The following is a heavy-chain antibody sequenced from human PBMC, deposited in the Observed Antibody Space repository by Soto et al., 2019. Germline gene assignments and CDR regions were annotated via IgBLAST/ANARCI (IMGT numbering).Heavy chain of an antibody. D-gene: IGHD2-15*01. J-gene: IGHJ5*02. CDR3: ASALYCSGGSCSFEP. CDR1: GGSVSSDNYY. CDR2: IYYTGST. Sequence: SETLSLTCTVSGGSVSSDNYYWSWIRQPPGKGLEWIGFIYYTGSTSYNPSLKSRVTISMDTSKNQFSLKLTSVTAADTAVYYCASALYCSGGSCSFEPWGQGTLVTVS. V-gene: IGHV4-61*01.